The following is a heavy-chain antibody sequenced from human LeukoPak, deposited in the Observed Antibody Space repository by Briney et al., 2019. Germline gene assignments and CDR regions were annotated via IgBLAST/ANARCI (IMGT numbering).Heavy chain of an antibody. CDR2: IYNSGST. V-gene: IGHV4-59*01. D-gene: IGHD3-22*01. CDR3: ARIYYDSGAYYRRAFDI. Sequence: PSETLSLTCTVSGGSISTYSWSWIRQPPGKGLEWIAYIYNSGSTNSNPSLKSRVTISVDTSKNQFSLRLSSVTAADTAVYYCARIYYDSGAYYRRAFDIWGQGTMVSVSS. CDR1: GGSISTYS. J-gene: IGHJ3*02.